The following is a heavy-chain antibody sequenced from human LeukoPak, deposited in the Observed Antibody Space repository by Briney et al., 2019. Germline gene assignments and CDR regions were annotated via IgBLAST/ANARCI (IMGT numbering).Heavy chain of an antibody. V-gene: IGHV3-30*18. Sequence: PGGSLRLSCAASGFTFSTYSMNWVRQAPGKGLEWVAVISYDGSNKYYADSVKGRFTISRDNSKNTLYLQMNSLRAEDTAVYYCAKTADIVATIGGYFDYWGQGTLVTVSS. J-gene: IGHJ4*02. CDR2: ISYDGSNK. CDR3: AKTADIVATIGGYFDY. CDR1: GFTFSTYS. D-gene: IGHD5-12*01.